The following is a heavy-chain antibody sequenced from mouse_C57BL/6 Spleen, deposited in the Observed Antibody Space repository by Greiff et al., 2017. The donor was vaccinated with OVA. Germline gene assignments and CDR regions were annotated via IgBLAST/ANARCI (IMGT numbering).Heavy chain of an antibody. Sequence: QVQLKQPGAELVRPGTSVKLSCKASGYTFTSYWMHWVKQRPGQGLEWIGVIDPSDSYTNYNHKFKGKATLTVDTSSSTAYMQLSSLTSEDSAVYYCARDYGSSYLYYFDYWGQGTTLTVSS. J-gene: IGHJ2*01. V-gene: IGHV1-59*01. CDR1: GYTFTSYW. D-gene: IGHD1-1*01. CDR3: ARDYGSSYLYYFDY. CDR2: IDPSDSYT.